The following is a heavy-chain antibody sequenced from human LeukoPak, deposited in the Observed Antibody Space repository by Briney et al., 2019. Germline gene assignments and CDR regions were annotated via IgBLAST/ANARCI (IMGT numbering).Heavy chain of an antibody. V-gene: IGHV1-69*13. Sequence: SVKVSCKASGCTFSSYAISWVRQAPGQGLEWMGGIIPIFGTANYAQKFQGRVTITADESTSTAYMELSSLRSEDTAVYYCARGTYYYDSSGYLTLDAFDIWGQGTMVTVSS. CDR3: ARGTYYYDSSGYLTLDAFDI. D-gene: IGHD3-22*01. J-gene: IGHJ3*02. CDR2: IIPIFGTA. CDR1: GCTFSSYA.